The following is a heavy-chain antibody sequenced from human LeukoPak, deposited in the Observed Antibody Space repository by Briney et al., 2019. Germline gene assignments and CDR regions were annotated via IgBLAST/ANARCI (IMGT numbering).Heavy chain of an antibody. D-gene: IGHD3-10*01. CDR3: AAGSPTPFDY. Sequence: SETLSLTCAVYGGSFSGYYWSWIRQPPGKGLEWIGEINHSRSTNYNPSLKSRVTISVDTSKNQFSLKLSSVTAADTAVYYCAAGSPTPFDYWGQGTLVTVSS. V-gene: IGHV4-34*01. CDR1: GGSFSGYY. J-gene: IGHJ4*02. CDR2: INHSRST.